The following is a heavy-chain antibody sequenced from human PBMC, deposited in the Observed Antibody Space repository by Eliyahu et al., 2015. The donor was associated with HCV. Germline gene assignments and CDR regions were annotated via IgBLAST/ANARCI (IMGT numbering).Heavy chain of an antibody. CDR1: GFTFXDYA. J-gene: IGHJ6*02. Sequence: EVQLVESGGGVVQPGGSLRLSCAASGFTFXDYAIHWVRQAPGKGLEWVSLISGDGGSTYYADSVKGRFTISRDNSKNSLYLQMNSLRTEDTALYYCAKSQLVVVAVLRLTSDYYGMDVWGQGTTVTVSS. CDR3: AKSQLVVVAVLRLTSDYYGMDV. V-gene: IGHV3-43*02. CDR2: ISGDGGST. D-gene: IGHD2-15*01.